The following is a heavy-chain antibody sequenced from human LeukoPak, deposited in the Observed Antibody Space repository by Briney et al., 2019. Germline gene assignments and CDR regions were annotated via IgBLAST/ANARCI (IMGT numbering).Heavy chain of an antibody. CDR1: GGSISSGSYY. J-gene: IGHJ3*02. V-gene: IGHV4-61*02. D-gene: IGHD6-19*01. CDR3: ARGDVWLGDGFDI. Sequence: SQTLSLTCTVSGGSISSGSYYWSWIRQPAGKGLEWIGRIFTSGSTKYNPSLKSRVTISADTSKKQFSLKLSSVTAADTAVYYCARGDVWLGDGFDIWGQGTMVTVSS. CDR2: IFTSGST.